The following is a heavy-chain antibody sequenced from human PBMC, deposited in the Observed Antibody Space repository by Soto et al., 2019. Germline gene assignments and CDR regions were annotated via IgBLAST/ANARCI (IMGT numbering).Heavy chain of an antibody. V-gene: IGHV1-69*01. D-gene: IGHD4-17*01. Sequence: QVQLVQSGAEVKKPGSSVKVSCKASGGTFSSYAISWVRQAPGQGLEWMGGIIPIFGTANYAQKFQGRVTITADESNSTAYMQLSSLRSEDTAVYYCARDKKTTTVTTFYHYYGMDVWGQGTTVTVSS. CDR1: GGTFSSYA. CDR2: IIPIFGTA. CDR3: ARDKKTTTVTTFYHYYGMDV. J-gene: IGHJ6*02.